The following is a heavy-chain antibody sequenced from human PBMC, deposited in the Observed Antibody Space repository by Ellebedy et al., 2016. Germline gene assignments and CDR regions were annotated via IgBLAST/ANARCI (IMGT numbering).Heavy chain of an antibody. J-gene: IGHJ4*02. CDR1: GYTFTSYG. CDR3: ARDAGYCSGSSCSWVDY. D-gene: IGHD2-15*01. V-gene: IGHV1-18*01. CDR2: ISAYNGNT. Sequence: ASVKVSXXASGYTFTSYGISWVRQAPGQGLEWMGWISAYNGNTNYAQKLQGRVTMTTDTSTSTAYMELRSLRSDDTAVYYCARDAGYCSGSSCSWVDYWGQGTLVAVSS.